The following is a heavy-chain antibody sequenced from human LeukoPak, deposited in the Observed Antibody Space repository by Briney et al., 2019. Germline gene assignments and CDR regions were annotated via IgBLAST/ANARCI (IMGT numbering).Heavy chain of an antibody. CDR3: ARGRDYGDYARFDP. D-gene: IGHD4-17*01. J-gene: IGHJ5*02. Sequence: PSETLSLTCAVSGGSIGSGGYSWSWIRQPPGKGLEWIGYISHSGSTYYNPSLKSRVTISVDRSKNQFSLKLSSVTAADTAMYYCARGRDYGDYARFDPWGQGTLVTVSS. CDR2: ISHSGST. V-gene: IGHV4-30-2*01. CDR1: GGSIGSGGYS.